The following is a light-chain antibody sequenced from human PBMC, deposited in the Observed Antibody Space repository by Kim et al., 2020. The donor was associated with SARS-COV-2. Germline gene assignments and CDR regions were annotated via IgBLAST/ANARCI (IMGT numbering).Light chain of an antibody. V-gene: IGKV4-1*01. CDR3: HQYYRTPPT. CDR1: QTLVYSSHNKSY. Sequence: RATLNCRSSQTLVYSSHNKSYLAWYQQKPGQPPKLLIYWASVRDSGVPDRFTGSGSGTEFTLTIGTLQAEDAAVYYCHQYYRTPPTFGQGTKLEI. J-gene: IGKJ2*01. CDR2: WAS.